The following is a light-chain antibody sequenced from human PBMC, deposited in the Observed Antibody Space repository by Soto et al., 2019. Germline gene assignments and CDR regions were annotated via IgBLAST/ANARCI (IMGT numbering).Light chain of an antibody. Sequence: DIVMTQSPLSLAVTPGEPASISCRSSQSLLHTDGSDYLDWLLQKPGQSPQLLIYVSAYRASGVPDMFSGSVSGTDFTLRISKVEAEDVGVYYCMQSLQTPRTFGQGTKVEI. CDR2: VSA. CDR3: MQSLQTPRT. J-gene: IGKJ1*01. V-gene: IGKV2-28*01. CDR1: QSLLHTDGSDY.